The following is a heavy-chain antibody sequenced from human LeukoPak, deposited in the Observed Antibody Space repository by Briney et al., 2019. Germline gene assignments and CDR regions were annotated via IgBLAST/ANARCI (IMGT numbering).Heavy chain of an antibody. D-gene: IGHD5-12*01. V-gene: IGHV3-23*01. CDR3: AKDQSGGYDSVPYY. CDR1: GFTFSSYA. CDR2: ISGSGGST. Sequence: PGRSLRLSCAASGFTFSSYAMGWVRQAPGKGLEWVSAISGSGGSTYYADSVKGRFTISRDNSKNTLYLQVNSLRAEDTAVYYCAKDQSGGYDSVPYYWGQGTLVTVSS. J-gene: IGHJ4*02.